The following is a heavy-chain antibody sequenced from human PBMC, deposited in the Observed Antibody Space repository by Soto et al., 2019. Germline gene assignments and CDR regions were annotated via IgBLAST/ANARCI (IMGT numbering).Heavy chain of an antibody. Sequence: QVQLVQSGAEVKKPGSSVKVSCKASGGTFRTTPISWVRPAPGQGLEWMGGTGSGTGPGNHAQKFQGRLTITVDKSTSTVYMELSSLSSEDTAVYYCARRDSGGFYRYFDSWGQGTLVTVSS. CDR3: ARRDSGGFYRYFDS. CDR2: TGSGTGPG. D-gene: IGHD2-15*01. J-gene: IGHJ4*02. CDR1: GGTFRTTP. V-gene: IGHV1-69*06.